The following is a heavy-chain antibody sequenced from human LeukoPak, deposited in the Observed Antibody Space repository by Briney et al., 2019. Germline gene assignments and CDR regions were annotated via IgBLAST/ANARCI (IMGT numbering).Heavy chain of an antibody. CDR1: GFTFDDYA. V-gene: IGHV3-9*01. J-gene: IGHJ4*02. D-gene: IGHD2-2*01. CDR2: ISRDSGRI. Sequence: GRSLRLSCAASGFTFDDYAMHWVRQGPGKGLGWVSRISRDSGRIGYADSVKGGFTISRDNAKTSLYLQMNSLRAEDTALYYCAKDIRIKPRASVVVPAAKDYWGQGTLVTVSS. CDR3: AKDIRIKPRASVVVPAAKDY.